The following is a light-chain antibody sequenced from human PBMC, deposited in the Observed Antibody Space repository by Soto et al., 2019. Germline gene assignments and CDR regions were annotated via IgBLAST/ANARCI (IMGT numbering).Light chain of an antibody. CDR3: QQYNSYWT. CDR1: QSISSW. Sequence: DIQMTQSPSTLSASVGDRVTITCRASQSISSWLAWYQQKPGKAPKLLIYDASSLESGVQSMFSGSGSGTEFTLTISSLQPDDFATYYCQQYNSYWTFGQGTKVEIK. J-gene: IGKJ1*01. V-gene: IGKV1-5*01. CDR2: DAS.